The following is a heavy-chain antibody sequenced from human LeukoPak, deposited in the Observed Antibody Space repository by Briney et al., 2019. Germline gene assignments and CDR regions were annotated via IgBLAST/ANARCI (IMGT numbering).Heavy chain of an antibody. V-gene: IGHV3-7*01. CDR1: GFTFSSYW. Sequence: SGGSLRLSCAASGFTFSSYWMSWVRQAPGKGLEWVANIKQDGSEKYYVDSVKGRFTISRDNAKNSLYLQMNSLRAEDTAVYYCARIAAAGIADFDYWGQGTLVTVSS. J-gene: IGHJ4*02. CDR2: IKQDGSEK. CDR3: ARIAAAGIADFDY. D-gene: IGHD6-13*01.